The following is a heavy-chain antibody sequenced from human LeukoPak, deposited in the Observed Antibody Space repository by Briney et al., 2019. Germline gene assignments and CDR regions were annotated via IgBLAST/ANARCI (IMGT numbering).Heavy chain of an antibody. J-gene: IGHJ4*02. CDR3: ARQPLVRDCGGDCEFDY. CDR2: IYPGDSNT. D-gene: IGHD2-21*02. CDR1: GYSFSNYC. V-gene: IGHV5-51*01. Sequence: GEALKISCKGSGYSFSNYCIGWGRQMPGKGLEWMGTIYPGDSNTRYSPSFQGQVTISADKSISTAYLQWTSLKASDTAIYYCARQPLVRDCGGDCEFDYWGQGTRVSVSS.